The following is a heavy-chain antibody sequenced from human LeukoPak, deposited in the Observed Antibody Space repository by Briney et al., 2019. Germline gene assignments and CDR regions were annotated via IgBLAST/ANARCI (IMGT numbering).Heavy chain of an antibody. Sequence: GGSLRLSCAASGFTFSNYAMSWVRQAPGKGLEWVSAISGSGGSTYYAGSVKGRFTISRDNSKSTLYLQMNSLRAEDTAVYYCAKESYDFGPYFDLWGRGTLVTVSS. J-gene: IGHJ2*01. CDR3: AKESYDFGPYFDL. CDR1: GFTFSNYA. D-gene: IGHD3-3*01. V-gene: IGHV3-23*01. CDR2: ISGSGGST.